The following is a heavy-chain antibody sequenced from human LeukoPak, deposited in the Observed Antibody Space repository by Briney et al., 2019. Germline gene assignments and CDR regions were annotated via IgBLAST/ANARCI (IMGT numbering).Heavy chain of an antibody. V-gene: IGHV3-7*01. CDR2: IKQDGSEK. Sequence: GGSLRLSCAASGFTFSNYWMSWVRQAPGKGLEWVASIKQDGSEKFYVDSVKGRFTFSRDNAKNSLYLQMNSLRAEDTAVYYCARNYATVVPADPFDYWGQGTLVTVSS. CDR3: ARNYATVVPADPFDY. CDR1: GFTFSNYW. J-gene: IGHJ4*02. D-gene: IGHD2-2*01.